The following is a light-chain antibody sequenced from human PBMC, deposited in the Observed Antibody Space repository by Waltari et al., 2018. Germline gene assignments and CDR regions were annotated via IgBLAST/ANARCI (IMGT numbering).Light chain of an antibody. CDR2: GTS. CDR3: KKYNNRSPCT. CDR1: QSVRNN. J-gene: IGKJ1*01. V-gene: IGKV3-15*01. Sequence: EIVMTQSPATLSVSPGERATLSCRASQSVRNNLVWYQQKPGQPPRLLIYGTSTRVTGIIDSFSRSGCGRDRSHPNRCPQSEDCDLHYCKKYNNRSPCTSGQGTKVEIK.